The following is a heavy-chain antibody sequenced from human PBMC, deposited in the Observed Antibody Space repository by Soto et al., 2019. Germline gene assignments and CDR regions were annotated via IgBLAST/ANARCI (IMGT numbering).Heavy chain of an antibody. J-gene: IGHJ6*02. CDR2: IYTSGST. Sequence: SLTCTVSCGSISIYYWSWIRQPAGKGLEWIGRIYTSGSTNYNPSLKSRVTMSVDTSKNQFSLKLSSATAADTAVYYCARVLRSGGMDVWGQGTTVTVSS. CDR3: ARVLRSGGMDV. CDR1: CGSISIYY. V-gene: IGHV4-4*07. D-gene: IGHD3-10*01.